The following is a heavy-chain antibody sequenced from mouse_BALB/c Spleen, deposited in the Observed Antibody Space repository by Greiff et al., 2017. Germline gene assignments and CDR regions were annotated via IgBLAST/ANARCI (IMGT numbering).Heavy chain of an antibody. J-gene: IGHJ3*01. CDR3: ARDYYGSSYPWFAY. D-gene: IGHD1-1*01. V-gene: IGHV5-6-5*01. CDR2: ISSGGST. CDR1: GFTFSSYA. Sequence: EVQGVESGGGLVKPGGSLKLSCAASGFTFSSYAMSWVRQTPEKRLEWVASISSGGSTYYPDSVKGRFTISRDNARNILYLQMSSLRSEDTAMYYCARDYYGSSYPWFAYWGQGTLVTVSA.